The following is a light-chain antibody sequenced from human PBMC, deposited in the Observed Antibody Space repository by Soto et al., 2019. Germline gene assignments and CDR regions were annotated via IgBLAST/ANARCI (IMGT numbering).Light chain of an antibody. CDR3: QQRSDWPLT. J-gene: IGKJ4*01. V-gene: IGKV3-11*01. Sequence: EIGLTQSPVTLSLSPGERATLSCRASQSVSSALVWYQQKPGQAPRLLIYDASKRATGIPARFSGSGSGTDFTLTISSLESEDFADYYCQQRSDWPLTFGGGTKVEIK. CDR1: QSVSSA. CDR2: DAS.